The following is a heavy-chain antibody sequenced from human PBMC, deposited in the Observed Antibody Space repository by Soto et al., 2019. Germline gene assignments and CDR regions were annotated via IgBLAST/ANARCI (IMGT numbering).Heavy chain of an antibody. V-gene: IGHV3-74*01. Sequence: EVQLVESGGGLVQPGGSLRLSCAASGFTFNTYWMHWVRQAPGKGLVWVSRINSDGSSTSYADSVKGRFTISRDNAKNTLYLQMNSLRVEDPAVYYCASYRRLYLDVWGRGTMVTVSS. CDR1: GFTFNTYW. CDR3: ASYRRLYLDV. D-gene: IGHD2-15*01. J-gene: IGHJ6*02. CDR2: INSDGSST.